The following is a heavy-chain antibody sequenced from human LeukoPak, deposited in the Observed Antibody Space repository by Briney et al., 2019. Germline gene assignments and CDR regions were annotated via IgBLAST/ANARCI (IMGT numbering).Heavy chain of an antibody. Sequence: PSETLSLTCTVSGGSISSYYWSLIRQPPGKGLEWIGYIYYSGSTNYNPSLKSRVTISVDTSKNQFSLKLSSVTAADTAVYYCARSDSSGSHFDYWGQGTLVTVSS. J-gene: IGHJ4*02. D-gene: IGHD3-22*01. V-gene: IGHV4-59*01. CDR1: GGSISSYY. CDR2: IYYSGST. CDR3: ARSDSSGSHFDY.